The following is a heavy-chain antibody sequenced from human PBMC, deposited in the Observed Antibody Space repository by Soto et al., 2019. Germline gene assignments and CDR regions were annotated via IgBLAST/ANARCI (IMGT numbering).Heavy chain of an antibody. V-gene: IGHV3-7*03. J-gene: IGHJ3*02. CDR1: GFAFSSYW. CDR2: IKQDGSEK. Sequence: GGSLRLSCGASGFAFSSYWMSWVRQAPGKGLEWVANIKQDGSEKYYVDSVKGRFTISRDNAKNSLYLQMNSLRAEDTAVYYCARDFNYYYDSSGSPLGAFDIWGQGTMVTVSS. CDR3: ARDFNYYYDSSGSPLGAFDI. D-gene: IGHD3-22*01.